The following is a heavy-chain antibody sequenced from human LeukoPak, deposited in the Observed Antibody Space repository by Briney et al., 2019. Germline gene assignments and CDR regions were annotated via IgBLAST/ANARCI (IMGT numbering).Heavy chain of an antibody. CDR1: GYTFTKYA. CDR2: INAGNGET. CDR3: ARNLVGKTDFDY. D-gene: IGHD6-19*01. Sequence: GASVKVSCKASGYTFTKYAMHWVRQAPGQRLEWMGWINAGNGETKYSQKFQGRVTITWDTSASTVHTELIILRSEDTAVYYCARNLVGKTDFDYWGQGTLVTVSS. J-gene: IGHJ4*02. V-gene: IGHV1-3*01.